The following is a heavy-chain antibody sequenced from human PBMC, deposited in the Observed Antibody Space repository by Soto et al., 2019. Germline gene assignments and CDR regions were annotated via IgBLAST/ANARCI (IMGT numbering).Heavy chain of an antibody. CDR1: GDSINSYH. Sequence: SETLSLTCTVSGDSINSYHWSWIRQPPGKGLEWIGYIYYSGSTNYNPSLKSRATISVDMSKNQFSLELSSVTAADTAVYYCARENYMYSSSGFYYYDMDVWGQGTTVTVSS. CDR2: IYYSGST. V-gene: IGHV4-59*01. D-gene: IGHD6-13*01. CDR3: ARENYMYSSSGFYYYDMDV. J-gene: IGHJ6*02.